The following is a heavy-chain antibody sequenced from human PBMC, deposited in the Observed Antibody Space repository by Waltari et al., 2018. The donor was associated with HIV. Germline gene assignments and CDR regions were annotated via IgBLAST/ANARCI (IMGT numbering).Heavy chain of an antibody. J-gene: IGHJ4*01. Sequence: QVQLVESGGAVAQPGMSLRLSCAASGFPFSGYGMQWVRQTPGKGLEWVASIWHNGSYASYADSVKGRSTISRDNSRDTLYLQINILRVEDAGIYYCARDIGYGTDFFDYWGRGTLVAISS. D-gene: IGHD6-13*01. CDR3: ARDIGYGTDFFDY. CDR1: GFPFSGYG. V-gene: IGHV3-33*01. CDR2: IWHNGSYA.